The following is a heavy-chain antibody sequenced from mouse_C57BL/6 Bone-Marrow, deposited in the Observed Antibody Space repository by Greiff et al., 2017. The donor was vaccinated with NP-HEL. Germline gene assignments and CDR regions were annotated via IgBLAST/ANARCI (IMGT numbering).Heavy chain of an antibody. CDR3: ARWSYDGYYDY. D-gene: IGHD2-3*01. CDR2: ISYSGST. J-gene: IGHJ2*01. V-gene: IGHV3-1*01. Sequence: EVKLVESGPGMVKPSQSLSLTCTVTGYSITSGYDWHWIRHFPGNKLEWMGYISYSGSTNYNPSLKSRISITHDTSKNHFFLKLNSVTTEDTATYYCARWSYDGYYDYWGQGTTLTVSS. CDR1: GYSITSGYD.